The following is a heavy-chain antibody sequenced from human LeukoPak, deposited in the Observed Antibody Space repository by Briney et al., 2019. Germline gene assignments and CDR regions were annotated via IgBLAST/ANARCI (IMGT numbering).Heavy chain of an antibody. CDR2: ISSSGGTR. CDR3: ATLTVASSFDF. J-gene: IGHJ4*02. D-gene: IGHD4-17*01. V-gene: IGHV3-48*03. Sequence: GGSLSFSCAASGFAFSVYEMYWVRQAPGKGLEWVSYISSSGGTRYYADSVKGRFTISRDNAKNSLYLQMNSLRAEDTAVYYCATLTVASSFDFWRQGTLVAVSS. CDR1: GFAFSVYE.